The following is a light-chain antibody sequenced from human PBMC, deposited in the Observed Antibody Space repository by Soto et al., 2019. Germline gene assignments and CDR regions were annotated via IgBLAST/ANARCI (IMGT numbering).Light chain of an antibody. Sequence: QSALTQPASVSGSAGQSITISCSGTMRDVGAYNLVSWYQQHPGTAPKLIIYEVSNRPSGVSNRFSGSKSGNTASLTISGLQAEDEADYYCSSYTSSATLVFGGGTKVTVL. J-gene: IGLJ3*02. CDR1: MRDVGAYNL. CDR2: EVS. CDR3: SSYTSSATLV. V-gene: IGLV2-14*01.